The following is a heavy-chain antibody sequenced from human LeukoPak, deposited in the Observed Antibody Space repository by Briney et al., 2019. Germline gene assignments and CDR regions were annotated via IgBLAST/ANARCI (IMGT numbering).Heavy chain of an antibody. Sequence: SETLSLTCIVSGGSISSSSYYWGWIRQPPGKGLEWIGSIYYSGSTYYNPSLKSRVTISVDTSKNQFSLKLSSVTAADTAVYYCARREAARRYYFDCWGQETLVTVSS. D-gene: IGHD6-6*01. CDR2: IYYSGST. J-gene: IGHJ4*02. V-gene: IGHV4-39*01. CDR1: GGSISSSSYY. CDR3: ARREAARRYYFDC.